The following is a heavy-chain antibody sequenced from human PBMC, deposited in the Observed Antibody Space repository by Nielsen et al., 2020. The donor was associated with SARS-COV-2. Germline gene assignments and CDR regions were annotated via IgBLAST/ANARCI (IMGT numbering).Heavy chain of an antibody. CDR3: ARGAGNGPVDY. Sequence: SLRLSCAASGFTFSSFTMNWVRQGPGEGLEWVSFIRSGSNYIYYADSVKGRFTISRDNAKHSLYLQMNSLRAEDTAVYYCARGAGNGPVDYWGQGTLVSVSS. V-gene: IGHV3-21*01. CDR1: GFTFSSFT. CDR2: IRSGSNYI. J-gene: IGHJ4*02. D-gene: IGHD1-1*01.